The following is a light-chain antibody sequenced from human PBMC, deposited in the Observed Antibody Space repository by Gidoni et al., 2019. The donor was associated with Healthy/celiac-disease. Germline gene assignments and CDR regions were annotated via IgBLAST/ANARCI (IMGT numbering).Light chain of an antibody. CDR1: QSISNC. CDR2: NAS. V-gene: IGKV1-5*03. Sequence: DIQMTQSPSSLSASVGDRVTITCRASQSISNCLEWYQQKPGKAPKLLIYNASSVERGVPSKSRGGGSGADFTLTISILQRDDFATYYCQQDNSYPLTFXQXTKVEIK. CDR3: QQDNSYPLT. J-gene: IGKJ1*01.